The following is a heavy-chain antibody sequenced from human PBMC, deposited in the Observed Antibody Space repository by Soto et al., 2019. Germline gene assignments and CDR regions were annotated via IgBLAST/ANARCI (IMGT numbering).Heavy chain of an antibody. D-gene: IGHD4-17*01. V-gene: IGHV4-39*01. CDR2: IYYSGNR. CDR1: GGSISGSSYY. J-gene: IGHJ6*02. CDR3: ARHLGDYGYEDYYGMDV. Sequence: QLQLRESGPGLVKPPETLSLTCTVSGGSISGSSYYWDWIRQPPGKGLEWIGSIYYSGNRYYSPSLKSRVPMSVDTSKNQFSLKLSSVTATDTAVYYCARHLGDYGYEDYYGMDVWGLGTTVTVSS.